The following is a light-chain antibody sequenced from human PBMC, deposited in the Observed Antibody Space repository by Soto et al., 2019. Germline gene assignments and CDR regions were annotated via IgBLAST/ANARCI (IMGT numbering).Light chain of an antibody. Sequence: QSALAHPRSVSRTLRHTFTISCTGTISYVGGYDYFSWYQQHPGKAPKLLLYDVNQRPSGVPDRFSGSKSGNAASLKISELQSEDEADYYCCSFSGTHILYVFGTGTKVTVL. CDR3: CSFSGTHILYV. V-gene: IGLV2-11*01. CDR1: ISYVGGYDY. J-gene: IGLJ1*01. CDR2: DVN.